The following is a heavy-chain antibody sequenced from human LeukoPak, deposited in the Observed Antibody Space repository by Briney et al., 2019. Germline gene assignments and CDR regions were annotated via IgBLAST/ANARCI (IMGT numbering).Heavy chain of an antibody. CDR1: GGSISSSSYY. J-gene: IGHJ3*02. D-gene: IGHD3-22*01. Sequence: NPSETLSLTCTVSGGSISSSSYYWGCIRQPPGKGLEWIGSIYYSGSTYYNPSLKSRVTISVDKSKNQFSLKLSSVTAADTAVYYCARALKGGGYYSRLQRYRAFDIWGQGTMVTVSS. V-gene: IGHV4-39*07. CDR2: IYYSGST. CDR3: ARALKGGGYYSRLQRYRAFDI.